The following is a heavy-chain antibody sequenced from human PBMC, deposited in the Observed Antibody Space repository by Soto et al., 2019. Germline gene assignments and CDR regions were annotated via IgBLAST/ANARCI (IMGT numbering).Heavy chain of an antibody. CDR2: FIPIFGPA. Sequence: QVQLVQSGAEVKKPGSSVKVSCKASGGTFSSYAISWVRQAPGQGLEWMGGFIPIFGPANYAQKFQGRVTITADESTSTAYMELSSLRSEDTAVYYCATASADDYGDYSAGFGAFDIWGQGTMVTVSS. J-gene: IGHJ3*02. V-gene: IGHV1-69*01. D-gene: IGHD4-17*01. CDR3: ATASADDYGDYSAGFGAFDI. CDR1: GGTFSSYA.